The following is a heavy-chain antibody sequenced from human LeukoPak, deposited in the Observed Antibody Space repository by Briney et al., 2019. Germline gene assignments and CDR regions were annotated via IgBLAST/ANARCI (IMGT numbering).Heavy chain of an antibody. J-gene: IGHJ4*02. Sequence: KPSETLSLTCIVSGGSISSTSYYWGWIRQPPGKGLEWIGSIYYSGSTYYNPSLKSRVTISVDTSKNQFSLKLSSVTAADTAVYYCAGHRVATGFFDFWGQGTLVTVSS. CDR1: GGSISSTSYY. V-gene: IGHV4-39*01. CDR3: AGHRVATGFFDF. D-gene: IGHD5-12*01. CDR2: IYYSGST.